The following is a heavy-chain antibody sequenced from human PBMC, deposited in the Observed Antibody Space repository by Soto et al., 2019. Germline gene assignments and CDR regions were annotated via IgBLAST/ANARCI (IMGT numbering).Heavy chain of an antibody. J-gene: IGHJ4*02. CDR1: GFTFSSYG. D-gene: IGHD4-4*01. Sequence: QVQLVESGGGVVQPGRSLRLSCAASGFTFSSYGMHWVRQAPGKGLEWVAVISYDGSNKYYADSVKGRFTISRDNSKNPLYLQMNSLRAEDTAVYYCAKASEAVEMATVLFGYWGQGTLVTVSS. CDR2: ISYDGSNK. CDR3: AKASEAVEMATVLFGY. V-gene: IGHV3-30*18.